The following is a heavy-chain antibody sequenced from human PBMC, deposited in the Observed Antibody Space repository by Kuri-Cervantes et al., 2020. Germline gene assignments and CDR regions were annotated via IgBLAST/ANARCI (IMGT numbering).Heavy chain of an antibody. CDR1: RFTFSSYA. Sequence: GESLKISCAASRFTFSSYAMHWVRQAPGKGLEWVAVISNDGSNEYYAASLRGRFTISRDNSKNTLYLQMNSLRADDTAVYYRARDLVRVGSSAAGYYYYGMDVWGQGTTVTVSS. V-gene: IGHV3-30-3*01. J-gene: IGHJ6*02. CDR3: ARDLVRVGSSAAGYYYYGMDV. CDR2: ISNDGSNE. D-gene: IGHD6-6*01.